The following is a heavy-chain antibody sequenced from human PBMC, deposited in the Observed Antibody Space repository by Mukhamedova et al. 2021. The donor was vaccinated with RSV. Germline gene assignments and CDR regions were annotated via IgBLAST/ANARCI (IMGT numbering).Heavy chain of an antibody. Sequence: QAPGKGLEWVGFIRSKAYGGTTEYAASVKGRFTISRDDSKSIAYLQMNSLKTEDTAVYYCTRDRSGPFYCGGDCHLFDYWGQGT. V-gene: IGHV3-49*02. CDR2: IRSKAYGGTT. D-gene: IGHD2-21*01. J-gene: IGHJ4*02. CDR3: TRDRSGPFYCGGDCHLFDY.